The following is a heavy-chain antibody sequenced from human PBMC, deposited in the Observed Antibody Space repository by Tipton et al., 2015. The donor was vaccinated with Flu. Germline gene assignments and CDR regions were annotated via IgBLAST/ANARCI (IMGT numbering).Heavy chain of an antibody. V-gene: IGHV3-30*18. J-gene: IGHJ4*02. D-gene: IGHD4/OR15-4a*01. Sequence: QLVQSGGGVVQPGRSLRLSCAASGFNFSNSGMHWVRQAPGKGLEWMAFISYDGSNTFYAGSVKGRFTISRDNSKNTLYLQMNRLRAEDTAVYFCANSGPHGPNTRMPFDSWGQGALVTVSS. CDR1: GFNFSNSG. CDR2: ISYDGSNT. CDR3: ANSGPHGPNTRMPFDS.